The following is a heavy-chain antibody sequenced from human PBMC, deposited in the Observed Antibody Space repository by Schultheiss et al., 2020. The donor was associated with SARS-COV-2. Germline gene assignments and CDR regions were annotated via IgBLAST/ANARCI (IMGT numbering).Heavy chain of an antibody. J-gene: IGHJ4*02. CDR1: GGSISSRSYY. Sequence: SETLSLTCTVSGGSISSRSYYWGWIRQPPGKGLEWIGSIYYSGSTYYNPSLKSRVTISVDTSKNRFSLKLSSVTAADTAVYYCARATTVTVSFDYWGQGTLVTVSS. CDR2: IYYSGST. V-gene: IGHV4-39*01. CDR3: ARATTVTVSFDY. D-gene: IGHD4-17*01.